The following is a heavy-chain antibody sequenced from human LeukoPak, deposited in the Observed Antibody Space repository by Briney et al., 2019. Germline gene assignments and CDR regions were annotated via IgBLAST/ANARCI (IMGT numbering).Heavy chain of an antibody. CDR3: ARQDGYGLYYFDY. CDR2: IYPGDSDT. D-gene: IGHD3-16*01. J-gene: IGHJ4*02. Sequence: GESLKISCKGSGYSFSAYWIAWVRQMPGKGLEWMGIIYPGDSDTRYSPSFQGQVTISADKSISAAYLQWSSLKASDTAMYFCARQDGYGLYYFDYWGQGTLVTVSS. CDR1: GYSFSAYW. V-gene: IGHV5-51*01.